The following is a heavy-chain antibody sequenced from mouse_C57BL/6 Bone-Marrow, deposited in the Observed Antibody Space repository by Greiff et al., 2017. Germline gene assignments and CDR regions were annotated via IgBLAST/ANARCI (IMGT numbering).Heavy chain of an antibody. CDR2: ISSGGSYT. CDR3: ARNGITPFAY. CDR1: GFTFSSYG. D-gene: IGHD1-3*01. J-gene: IGHJ3*01. V-gene: IGHV5-6*01. Sequence: EVKLVESGGDLVKPGGSLKLSCAASGFTFSSYGMSWVRQTPDQRLEWVATISSGGSYTYYPDSVKGRFTISRDNAKNTLYLQMSSLKSEDTAMYYCARNGITPFAYWGQGTLVTVSA.